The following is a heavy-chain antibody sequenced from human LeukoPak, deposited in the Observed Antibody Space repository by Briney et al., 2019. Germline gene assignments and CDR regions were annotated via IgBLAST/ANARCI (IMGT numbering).Heavy chain of an antibody. J-gene: IGHJ6*02. Sequence: PGGSLRLSCAASGFTFSSYGMHWVRQAPGKGLEWVAVISYDGSNKYYADSVKGRFTISRDSSKNTLYLQMNSLRAEDTAVYYCAKSLRADSSGYGYYAMDVWGQGTTVTVSS. CDR2: ISYDGSNK. V-gene: IGHV3-30*18. CDR3: AKSLRADSSGYGYYAMDV. CDR1: GFTFSSYG. D-gene: IGHD3-22*01.